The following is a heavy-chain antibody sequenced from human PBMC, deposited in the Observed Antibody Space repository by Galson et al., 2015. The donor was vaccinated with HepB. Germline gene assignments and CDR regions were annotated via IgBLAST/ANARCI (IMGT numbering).Heavy chain of an antibody. J-gene: IGHJ4*02. V-gene: IGHV1-3*01. CDR1: GYTFTSYA. Sequence: SVKVSCKASGYTFTSYAMHWVRQAPGQRLEWMGWINAGNGDTKYSQKFQGRVTITRDTSASTAYMELSSLRSEDTAVYYCARGSGSGWLRPFDYWGQGTLVTVSS. D-gene: IGHD3-10*01. CDR2: INAGNGDT. CDR3: ARGSGSGWLRPFDY.